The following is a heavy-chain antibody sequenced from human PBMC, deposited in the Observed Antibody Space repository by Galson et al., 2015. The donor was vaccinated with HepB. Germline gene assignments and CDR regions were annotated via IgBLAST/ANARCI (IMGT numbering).Heavy chain of an antibody. CDR3: ARSPSSSWGDGFDI. J-gene: IGHJ3*02. D-gene: IGHD6-13*01. Sequence: SLRLSCAASGFTFSNYGMHWVRQAPGKGLEWVAVIWFDGSNKDCLDSERGPFTISRDNSKNMLFLEMNSLRDEDTATYYCARSPSSSWGDGFDIWGQGTMVTVSS. V-gene: IGHV3-33*01. CDR2: IWFDGSNK. CDR1: GFTFSNYG.